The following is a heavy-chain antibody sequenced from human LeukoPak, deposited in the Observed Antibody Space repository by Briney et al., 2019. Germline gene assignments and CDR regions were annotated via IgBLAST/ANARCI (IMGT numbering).Heavy chain of an antibody. D-gene: IGHD5-24*01. J-gene: IGHJ4*02. Sequence: GGSLRLSCAVSGFTLPSFPMIWVRQAPGKGLEWVSAISGSGDTTYYADSVRGRFTISRDNSRNTLYLQMNSLRAEDTALYYCAKDRGYWGQGTLVTVSS. CDR1: GFTLPSFP. V-gene: IGHV3-23*01. CDR3: AKDRGY. CDR2: ISGSGDTT.